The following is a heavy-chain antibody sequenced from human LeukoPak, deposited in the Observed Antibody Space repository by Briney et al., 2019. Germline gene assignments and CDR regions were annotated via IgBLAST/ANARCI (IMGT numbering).Heavy chain of an antibody. D-gene: IGHD3-16*01. J-gene: IGHJ3*02. CDR3: AGVWGDAFDI. Sequence: PSETQSLTCTVSGGSTSSYYWSWIRQPPGKGLEWIGYIYYSGSTNYNPSLKSRVTISVDTSKNQFSLKLSSVTAADTAVYYCAGVWGDAFDIWGQGTMVTVSS. V-gene: IGHV4-59*01. CDR1: GGSTSSYY. CDR2: IYYSGST.